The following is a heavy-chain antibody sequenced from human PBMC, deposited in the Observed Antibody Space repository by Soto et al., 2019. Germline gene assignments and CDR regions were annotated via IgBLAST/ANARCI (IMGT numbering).Heavy chain of an antibody. D-gene: IGHD2-15*01. V-gene: IGHV4-34*01. CDR1: GGSFSGYY. CDR3: ARYCGSRPDTTRYWYFDL. J-gene: IGHJ2*01. CDR2: INHSGST. Sequence: SETLSLTCAVYGGSFSGYYWSWIRQPPGKGLEWIGEINHSGSTNYNPSLKSRVTILVDTSKNQFSLKLSSVTAADTAVYSCARYCGSRPDTTRYWYFDLWGRGTLVTVSS.